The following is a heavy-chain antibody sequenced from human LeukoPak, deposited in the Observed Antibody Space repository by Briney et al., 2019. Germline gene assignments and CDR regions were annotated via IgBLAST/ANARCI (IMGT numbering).Heavy chain of an antibody. V-gene: IGHV3-48*03. CDR3: ATLNYYDNSGPATLDN. Sequence: PGGSLRLSCAASGFTFSSYEMNWVRQAPGKGLEWVSHMSKSGSTIYYADSVKGRFTISRDNAKNSLYLQMNNLRAEDTAVYYCATLNYYDNSGPATLDNWGQGTLVTVSS. J-gene: IGHJ4*02. CDR1: GFTFSSYE. CDR2: MSKSGSTI. D-gene: IGHD3-22*01.